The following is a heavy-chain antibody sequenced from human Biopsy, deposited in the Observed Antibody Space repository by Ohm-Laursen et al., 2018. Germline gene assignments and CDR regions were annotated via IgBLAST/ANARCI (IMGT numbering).Heavy chain of an antibody. Sequence: TLSLTCSVSGGSISSRNHYWGWLRQPPGKGLEWIGHVYYSGSTFYNSSLESRVTVSVDTSKNQYHLRLTSMSASDTAVYYCARHSLDDFWSGAHYYFDYWGLGTLVTVSS. V-gene: IGHV4-39*01. CDR3: ARHSLDDFWSGAHYYFDY. CDR2: VYYSGST. D-gene: IGHD3-3*01. CDR1: GGSISSRNHY. J-gene: IGHJ4*02.